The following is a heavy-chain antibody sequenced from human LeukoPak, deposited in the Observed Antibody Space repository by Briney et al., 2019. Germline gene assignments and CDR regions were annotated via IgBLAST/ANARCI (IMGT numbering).Heavy chain of an antibody. CDR3: ARGRSLLWFGDWNYFDY. V-gene: IGHV4-34*01. CDR1: GGSFSGYY. J-gene: IGHJ4*02. D-gene: IGHD3-10*01. CDR2: INHSGST. Sequence: SETLSLTCAVHGGSFSGYYWSWIRQPPGKGLEWIGEINHSGSTNYNPSLKSRVTISVDTSKNQFSLKLSSVTAADTAVYYCARGRSLLWFGDWNYFDYWGQGTLVTVSS.